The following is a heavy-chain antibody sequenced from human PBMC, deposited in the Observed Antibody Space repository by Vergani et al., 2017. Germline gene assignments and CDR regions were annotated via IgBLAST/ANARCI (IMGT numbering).Heavy chain of an antibody. CDR1: GFTFSSYA. CDR3: ARDSPWFGELSNQDYYYYYYMDV. CDR2: ISYDGSNK. D-gene: IGHD3-10*01. V-gene: IGHV3-30-3*01. J-gene: IGHJ6*03. Sequence: QVQLVESGGGVVQPGRSLRLSCAASGFTFSSYAMHWVRQAPGKGLEWVAVISYDGSNKYYADSVKGRFTISRDNSKNTLYLQMNSLRAEDTAVYYCARDSPWFGELSNQDYYYYYYMDVWGKGTTVTVSS.